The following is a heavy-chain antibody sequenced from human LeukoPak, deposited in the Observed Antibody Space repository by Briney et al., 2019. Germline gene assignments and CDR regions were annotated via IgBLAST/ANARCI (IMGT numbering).Heavy chain of an antibody. CDR2: INHSGST. V-gene: IGHV4-34*01. Sequence: PSETLSLTCAVYGGSFSGYYWSRIRQPPGKGLEWIGEINHSGSTNYNPSLKSRVTISVDTSKNQFSLKLSSVTAADTAVYYCARGRLTGYFRPRPYWYFDLWGRGTLVTVSS. J-gene: IGHJ2*01. CDR3: ARGRLTGYFRPRPYWYFDL. CDR1: GGSFSGYY. D-gene: IGHD3-9*01.